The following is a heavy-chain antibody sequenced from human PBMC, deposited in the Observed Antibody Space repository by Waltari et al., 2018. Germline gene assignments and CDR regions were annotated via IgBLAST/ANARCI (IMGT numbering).Heavy chain of an antibody. V-gene: IGHV4-61*02. CDR2: IYTSGST. CDR3: ARANLYYYDSSGYYSAFDI. Sequence: QVQLQESGPGLVKPSQTLSLTCTVSGGSISSGSYYWSLIRPPAGKGLEWIGRIYTSGSTNYNPSLKSRVTISVDTSKNQFSLKLSSVTAADTAVYYCARANLYYYDSSGYYSAFDIWGQGTMVTVSS. CDR1: GGSISSGSYY. J-gene: IGHJ3*02. D-gene: IGHD3-22*01.